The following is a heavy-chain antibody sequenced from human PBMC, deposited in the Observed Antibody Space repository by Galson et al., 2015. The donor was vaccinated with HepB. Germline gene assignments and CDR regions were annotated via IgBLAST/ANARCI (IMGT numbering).Heavy chain of an antibody. CDR2: ITQSGST. D-gene: IGHD3-3*01. CDR3: ARGKGRQVLLDYHYYGMDV. V-gene: IGHV4-34*01. CDR1: GGSFSTYN. J-gene: IGHJ6*01. Sequence: ETLSPTCAVFGGSFSTYNWTWIRPPPGRGLEWFGEITQSGSTHSNPSLKSRVTISMDTSKNQFSLQVRSLTAADTAVYYCARGKGRQVLLDYHYYGMDVWGQGTTVSVSS.